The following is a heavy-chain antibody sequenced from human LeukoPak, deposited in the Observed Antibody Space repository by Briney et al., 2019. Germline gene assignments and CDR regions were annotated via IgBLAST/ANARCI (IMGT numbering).Heavy chain of an antibody. D-gene: IGHD3-3*01. CDR2: MNPNSGNT. CDR1: GYTFTSYD. Sequence: ASVKVSCKASGYTFTSYDLNWVRQATGQGLEWMGWMNPNSGNTGYAQKFQGRVTMTRNTSISTAYMELSSLRSEDTAVYYCASFRADARSYYDFWSGYYRGYFDYWGQGTLVTVSS. J-gene: IGHJ4*02. V-gene: IGHV1-8*01. CDR3: ASFRADARSYYDFWSGYYRGYFDY.